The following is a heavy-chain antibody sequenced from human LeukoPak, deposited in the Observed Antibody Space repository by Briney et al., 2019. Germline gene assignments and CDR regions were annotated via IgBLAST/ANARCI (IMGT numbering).Heavy chain of an antibody. D-gene: IGHD2-2*01. CDR2: MYTSGST. V-gene: IGHV4-61*02. J-gene: IGHJ4*02. CDR1: GDSIGRINYY. Sequence: PSETLSLTCTISGDSIGRINYYWGWIRQPAGKGLECIGRMYTSGSTNYNPSLKSRVTMSVDTSKNQLSLQLSSVTAADTAVYYCARFSVVPASYYFDYWGQGTLVTVSS. CDR3: ARFSVVPASYYFDY.